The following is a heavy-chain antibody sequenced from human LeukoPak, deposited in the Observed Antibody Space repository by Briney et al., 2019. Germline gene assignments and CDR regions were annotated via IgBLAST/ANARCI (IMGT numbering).Heavy chain of an antibody. J-gene: IGHJ3*02. V-gene: IGHV1-69*06. CDR3: AGHPRGYSGYGYAFDI. CDR2: IIPIFGTA. D-gene: IGHD5-12*01. Sequence: AASVKVSCKASGGTFSSYAISWVRQAPGQGLEWMGGIIPIFGTANYAQKFQGRVTITADKSTSTAYMELSSLRSEDTAVYYCAGHPRGYSGYGYAFDIWGQGTMVTVSS. CDR1: GGTFSSYA.